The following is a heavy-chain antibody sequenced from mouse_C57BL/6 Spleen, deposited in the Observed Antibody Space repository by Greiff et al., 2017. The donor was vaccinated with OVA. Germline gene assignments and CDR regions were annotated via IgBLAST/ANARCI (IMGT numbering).Heavy chain of an antibody. CDR1: GYAFSSSW. CDR2: IYPGDGDT. J-gene: IGHJ3*01. CDR3: ARDSSGLRFAY. V-gene: IGHV1-82*01. D-gene: IGHD3-2*02. Sequence: VQLQQSGPELVKPGASVKISCKASGYAFSSSWMNWVKQRPGKGLEWIGRIYPGDGDTNYNGKFKGKATLTADKSSSTAYMQLSSLTSEDSAVYFCARDSSGLRFAYWGQGTLVTVSA.